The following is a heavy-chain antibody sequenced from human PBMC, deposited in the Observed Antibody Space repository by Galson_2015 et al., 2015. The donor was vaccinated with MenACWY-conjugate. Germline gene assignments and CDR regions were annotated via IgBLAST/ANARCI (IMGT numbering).Heavy chain of an antibody. CDR1: GFTFSRNW. Sequence: SLRLSCAASGFTFSRNWMNWVRQAPGKGLEWVANIKQDGSEKYYVDSVKGRFTIAKDNAKNSLYLQMNSLRAEDTAIYYCARDSYGTVDIWGQGTMVTVSS. J-gene: IGHJ3*02. CDR3: ARDSYGTVDI. D-gene: IGHD1-26*01. CDR2: IKQDGSEK. V-gene: IGHV3-7*03.